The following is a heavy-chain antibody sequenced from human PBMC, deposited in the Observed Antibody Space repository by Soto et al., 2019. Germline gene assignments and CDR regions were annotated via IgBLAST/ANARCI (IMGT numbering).Heavy chain of an antibody. CDR3: ARDVGATDY. V-gene: IGHV4-59*01. J-gene: IGHJ4*02. CDR1: GGSINSYY. Sequence: SETLSLTCTVSGGSINSYYWSWIRQPPGKGLEWIGSIYYSGTTNYNPSLKSRVTISVDTSKNQFSLKLSSVTAADTAVYYCARDVGATDYWGQGTLVTVSS. D-gene: IGHD1-26*01. CDR2: IYYSGTT.